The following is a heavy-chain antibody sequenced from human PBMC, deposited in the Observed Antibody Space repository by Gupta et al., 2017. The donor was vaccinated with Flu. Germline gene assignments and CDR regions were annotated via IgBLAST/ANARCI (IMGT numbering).Heavy chain of an antibody. CDR3: ARQKISYDSSGPPGWFDP. J-gene: IGHJ5*02. Sequence: PGKAREWMGTLYESGSTHYNPSLKSRVTISVARARTEFSLKLNSVTAADTAVYYCARQKISYDSSGPPGWFDPWGQGTLVTVSS. D-gene: IGHD3-22*01. V-gene: IGHV4-39*01. CDR2: LYESGST.